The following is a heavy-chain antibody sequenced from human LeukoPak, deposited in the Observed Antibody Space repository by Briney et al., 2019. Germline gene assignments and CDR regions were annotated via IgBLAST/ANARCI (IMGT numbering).Heavy chain of an antibody. CDR2: ISSSSSYI. CDR1: GFTFSSYS. CDR3: ARGGPPYYFYMDV. J-gene: IGHJ6*03. Sequence: GGSLRLSCAASGFTFSSYSMNWVRQAPGKGLEWVSSISSSSSYIYYADSVKGRFTNSRDNAKNSLYLQMNSLRAEDTAEYYCARGGPPYYFYMDVWGKGTTVTVSS. V-gene: IGHV3-21*01.